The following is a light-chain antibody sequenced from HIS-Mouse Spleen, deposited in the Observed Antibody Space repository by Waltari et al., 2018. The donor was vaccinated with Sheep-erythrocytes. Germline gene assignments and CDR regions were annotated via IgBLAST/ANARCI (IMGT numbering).Light chain of an antibody. CDR3: QQSYSTPRT. CDR2: AAS. CDR1: QGISSY. V-gene: IGKV1-8*01. J-gene: IGKJ1*01. Sequence: AIRMTQSPSSLSASTGDRVTITCRASQGISSYLAWYQQKPGKAPKLLIYAASSLQSGVSSRFSGSGSGTDFTLTISSLQPEDFATYYCQQSYSTPRTFGQGTKVEIK.